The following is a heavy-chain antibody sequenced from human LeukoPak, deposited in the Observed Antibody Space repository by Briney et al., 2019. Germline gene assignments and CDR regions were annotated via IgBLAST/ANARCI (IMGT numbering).Heavy chain of an antibody. CDR1: GASISSDDW. CDR2: ISHWGAT. J-gene: IGHJ4*02. CDR3: ARHAGYSLGY. Sequence: SETLSLTCTVPGASISSDDWWSWVRQPPGKGLEWIGEISHWGATNYNPSLKSRLTISVDKSRDQFSLNLSSVTAADTAVYYCARHAGYSLGYWGRGTLVTVSS. D-gene: IGHD4-23*01. V-gene: IGHV4-4*02.